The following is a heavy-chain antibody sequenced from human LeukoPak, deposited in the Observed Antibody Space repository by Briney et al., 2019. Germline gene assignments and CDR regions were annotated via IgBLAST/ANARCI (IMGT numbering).Heavy chain of an antibody. CDR2: ISAGGGST. D-gene: IGHD3-10*01. CDR1: GFTLNNYA. Sequence: PGGSLRLSCAASGFTLNNYAMGWVRQAPGKGLEWVSVISAGGGSTLYADSVKGRFTISRDNSKNTLYLQMNSLRAEDTAVYYCAKVVDMVRGPIDYWGQGTLVTVSS. V-gene: IGHV3-23*01. J-gene: IGHJ4*02. CDR3: AKVVDMVRGPIDY.